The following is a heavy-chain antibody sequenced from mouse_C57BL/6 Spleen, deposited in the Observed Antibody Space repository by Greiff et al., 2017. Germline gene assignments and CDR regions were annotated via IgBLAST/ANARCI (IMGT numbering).Heavy chain of an antibody. CDR2: IDPSDSYT. J-gene: IGHJ3*01. V-gene: IGHV1-69*01. D-gene: IGHD1-1*01. Sequence: QVQLQQPGAELVMPGASVKLSCKASGYTFTSYWMHWVKQRPGQGLEWIGEIDPSDSYTNYNQKFKGKSTLTVDKSSSTAYMQLSSLTSEDSAVYYCARGGGSSYVGAYWGQGTLVTVSA. CDR1: GYTFTSYW. CDR3: ARGGGSSYVGAY.